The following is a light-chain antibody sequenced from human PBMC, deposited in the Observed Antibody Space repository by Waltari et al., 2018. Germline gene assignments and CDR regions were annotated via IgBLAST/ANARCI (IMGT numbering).Light chain of an antibody. J-gene: IGLJ3*02. CDR3: FSYRNSNLWV. Sequence: QSALTQPASVSGSPGRSITISCTGTSNDVGSYNLVSWYQQYPGKAPKLIIYEVNQRPSGVSNRFSGSKSANTASLTISGLQSEDEADYFCFSYRNSNLWVFGGGTKLTVL. CDR1: SNDVGSYNL. CDR2: EVN. V-gene: IGLV2-23*02.